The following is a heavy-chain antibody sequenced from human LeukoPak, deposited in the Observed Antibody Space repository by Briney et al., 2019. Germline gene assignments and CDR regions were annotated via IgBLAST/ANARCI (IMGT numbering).Heavy chain of an antibody. CDR2: ISSSSSYI. CDR3: ARDSGSGRPYYFDS. D-gene: IGHD3-10*01. V-gene: IGHV3-21*01. CDR1: GFTFSSYT. Sequence: GGSLRLSCAASGFTFSSYTMNWVRQAPGKGLEWVSSISSSSSYIYYADSVKGRFTISRDNAKNSLYLQMNSLRAEDTAVHYCARDSGSGRPYYFDSWGQGTLVTVSS. J-gene: IGHJ4*02.